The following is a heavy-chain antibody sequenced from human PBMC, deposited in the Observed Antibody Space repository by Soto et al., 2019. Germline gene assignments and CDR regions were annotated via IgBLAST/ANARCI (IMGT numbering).Heavy chain of an antibody. CDR3: ARGRPPGITEPFDY. J-gene: IGHJ4*02. D-gene: IGHD3-16*01. CDR1: GGSISSYY. Sequence: PSETLSLTCTVSGGSISSYYWSWIRQPPGKGLEWIGYIYYSGSTNYNPSLKSRVTISVDTSKNQFSLKLSSVTAADTAVYYCARGRPPGITEPFDYWGQGTLVTVSS. V-gene: IGHV4-59*01. CDR2: IYYSGST.